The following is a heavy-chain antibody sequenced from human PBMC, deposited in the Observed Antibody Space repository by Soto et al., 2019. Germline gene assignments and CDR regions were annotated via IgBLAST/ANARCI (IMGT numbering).Heavy chain of an antibody. CDR2: IIPIFGTA. Sequence: SVKVSCKXSGGTFSSYAISWVRQAPGQGLEWMGGIIPIFGTANYAQKFQGRVTITADESTSTAYMELSSLRSEDTAVYYCARDSFARSDTAENWFDPWGQGTLVTVS. D-gene: IGHD5-18*01. J-gene: IGHJ5*02. V-gene: IGHV1-69*13. CDR3: ARDSFARSDTAENWFDP. CDR1: GGTFSSYA.